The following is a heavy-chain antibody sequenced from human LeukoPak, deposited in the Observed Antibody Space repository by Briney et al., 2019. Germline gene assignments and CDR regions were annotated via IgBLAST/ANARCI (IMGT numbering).Heavy chain of an antibody. CDR1: GYSISSGYY. CDR3: ARDSGPYDSSGYSWFDP. Sequence: KPSETLSLTCTVSGYSISSGYYWGWIRQPPGKGLEWTGSIYHSGSTYYNPSLKSRVTISVDTSKNQFSLKLSSVTAADTAVYYCARDSGPYDSSGYSWFDPWGQGTLVTVSS. J-gene: IGHJ5*02. D-gene: IGHD3-22*01. CDR2: IYHSGST. V-gene: IGHV4-38-2*02.